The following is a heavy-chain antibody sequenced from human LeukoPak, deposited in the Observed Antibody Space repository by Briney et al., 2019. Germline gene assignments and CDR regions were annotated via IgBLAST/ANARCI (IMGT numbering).Heavy chain of an antibody. D-gene: IGHD3-10*01. CDR1: GFTFSSYG. J-gene: IGHJ2*01. V-gene: IGHV3-30*03. CDR2: ISYDGSNK. Sequence: GGSLRLSCAASGFTFSSYGMHWVRQAPGKGLEWVAVISYDGSNKYYADSVKGRFTISRDNSKNTLYLQMNSLRAEDTAVYYCARGYGSGYWYFDLWGRGTLVTVSS. CDR3: ARGYGSGYWYFDL.